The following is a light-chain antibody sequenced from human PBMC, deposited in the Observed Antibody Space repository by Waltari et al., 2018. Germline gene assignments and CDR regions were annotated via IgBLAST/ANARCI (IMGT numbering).Light chain of an antibody. V-gene: IGLV1-47*01. J-gene: IGLJ3*02. CDR1: SSNIGSNY. CDR3: ATWDDSLSINWV. Sequence: QSVLTQPPSASGTPGQRVTVSCSGSSSNIGSNYVYWYQLLPGTAPKLLIYRNNQRPSGVPDRFSVSKSGTAASLAISGLRSEDEADYYCATWDDSLSINWVFGGGTKVTVL. CDR2: RNN.